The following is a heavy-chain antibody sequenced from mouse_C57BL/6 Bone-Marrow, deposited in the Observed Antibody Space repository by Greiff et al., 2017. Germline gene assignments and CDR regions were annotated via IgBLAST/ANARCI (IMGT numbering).Heavy chain of an antibody. CDR3: ARFYYGSSYGFAY. CDR1: GYTFTSYW. J-gene: IGHJ3*01. Sequence: VQLQQPGAELVKPGASVKMSCKASGYTFTSYWITWVKQRPGQGLEWLGDIYPGSGSTNYNEKFKSKATLTVDTSSSTAYMQLSSLTSEDSAVYYCARFYYGSSYGFAYWGQGTLVTVSA. V-gene: IGHV1-55*01. CDR2: IYPGSGST. D-gene: IGHD1-1*01.